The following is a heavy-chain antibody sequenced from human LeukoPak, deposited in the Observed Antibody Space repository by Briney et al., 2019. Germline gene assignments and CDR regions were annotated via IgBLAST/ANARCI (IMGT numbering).Heavy chain of an antibody. Sequence: GGSLRLSCAASGFTFSSYGMHWVRQAPGKGXXXXAVIWYDGSNKYYADSVKGRFTISRDNSKNTLFLQMNSLRAEDTAVYYCARGVYRSSSSFDYWGQGTLVTVSS. CDR2: IWYDGSNK. V-gene: IGHV3-33*01. D-gene: IGHD6-13*01. CDR1: GFTFSSYG. CDR3: ARGVYRSSSSFDY. J-gene: IGHJ4*02.